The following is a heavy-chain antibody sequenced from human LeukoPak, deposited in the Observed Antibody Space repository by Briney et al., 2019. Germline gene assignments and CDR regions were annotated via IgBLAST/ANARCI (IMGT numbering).Heavy chain of an antibody. D-gene: IGHD3-22*01. V-gene: IGHV7-4-1*02. CDR2: INTNTGNP. Sequence: ASVKVSCKGSGYTFTRYAMNWVRQAPGQGLEWMGWINTNTGNPTYAQGFTGRFVFSSDTSVNTAYLQISSLKAEDTAVYYCARVVHPYDYESSGLTYDAFDIWGQGTMVTVSS. J-gene: IGHJ3*02. CDR1: GYTFTRYA. CDR3: ARVVHPYDYESSGLTYDAFDI.